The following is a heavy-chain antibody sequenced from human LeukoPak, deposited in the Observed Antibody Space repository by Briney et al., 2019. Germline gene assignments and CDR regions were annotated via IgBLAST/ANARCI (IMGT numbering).Heavy chain of an antibody. CDR3: ASISN. Sequence: GGSLRLSCAASGFNVSGNYMSCLGQPPGKGLEGVSVIYRGGDTYYADSVKGRFTVSRDISKNTLYLQMNSLRAEDTAVYYCASISNWGQGILVTVSS. V-gene: IGHV3-53*01. J-gene: IGHJ4*02. CDR2: IYRGGDT. CDR1: GFNVSGNY.